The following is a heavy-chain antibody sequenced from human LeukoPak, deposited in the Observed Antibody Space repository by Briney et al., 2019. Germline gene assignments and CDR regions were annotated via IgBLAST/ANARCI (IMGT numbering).Heavy chain of an antibody. V-gene: IGHV1-69*13. CDR2: IIPIFGTA. CDR3: ARAASRLRYFDWSSYYFDY. J-gene: IGHJ4*02. CDR1: GGTFSSYA. Sequence: SVKVSCKASGGTFSSYAISWVRQAPGQGLEWMGGIIPIFGTANYAQKFQGRVTITADESTSTACMELSSLRSEDTAVYYCARAASRLRYFDWSSYYFDYWGQGTLVTVSS. D-gene: IGHD3-9*01.